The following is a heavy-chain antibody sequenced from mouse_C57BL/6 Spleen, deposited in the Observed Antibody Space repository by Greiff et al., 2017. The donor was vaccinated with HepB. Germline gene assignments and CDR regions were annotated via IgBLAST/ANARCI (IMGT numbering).Heavy chain of an antibody. CDR2: INYDGSSP. CDR3: ARAGDYGNYDYAMDY. V-gene: IGHV5-16*01. D-gene: IGHD2-1*01. Sequence: DVKLVESEGGLVQPGSSMKLSCTASGFTFSDSYMAWVRQVPEKGLEWVANINYDGSSPYYLDSLKSRFIISRDNAKNILYLQMSSLKSEYTATYYCARAGDYGNYDYAMDYWGQGTSVTVSS. J-gene: IGHJ4*01. CDR1: GFTFSDSY.